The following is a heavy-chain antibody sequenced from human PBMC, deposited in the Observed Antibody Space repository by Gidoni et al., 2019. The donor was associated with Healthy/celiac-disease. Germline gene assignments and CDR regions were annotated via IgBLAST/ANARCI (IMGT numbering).Heavy chain of an antibody. V-gene: IGHV4-39*01. CDR2: IYYSGST. Sequence: QLQLQASGPGLVKPSETLSLTCTVSGGSISSSSYYWGWIRQPPGKGLEWIGSIYYSGSTYYNPSLKSRVTISVDTSKNQFSLKLSSVTAADTAVYYCARDRYDYGMDVWGQGTTVTVSS. CDR1: GGSISSSSYY. D-gene: IGHD2-15*01. CDR3: ARDRYDYGMDV. J-gene: IGHJ6*02.